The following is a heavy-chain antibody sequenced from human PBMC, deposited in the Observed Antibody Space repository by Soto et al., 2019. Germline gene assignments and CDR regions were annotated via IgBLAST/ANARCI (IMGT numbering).Heavy chain of an antibody. CDR3: ARHGYSSSWYPDH. V-gene: IGHV5-51*01. J-gene: IGHJ4*02. CDR1: GYRFSSFW. D-gene: IGHD6-13*01. CDR2: AQPGHSDT. Sequence: GYSLKISFQASGYRFSSFWIGLVVHMPGKGLEWMGIAQPGHSDTRYSPSFQGHVTISADESTNTTYLQWSSLRASDTAMYFCARHGYSSSWYPDHWGQGTLVTVSS.